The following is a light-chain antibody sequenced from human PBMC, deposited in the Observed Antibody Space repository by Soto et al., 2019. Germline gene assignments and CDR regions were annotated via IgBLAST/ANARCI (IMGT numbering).Light chain of an antibody. Sequence: DIRMTQSPSSLSASVGDSVTITCRASQSINIYLSWYQQKPGKAPKLLINVASTLQGGVASRFSGSGSGTEFTLAISILQPEDSATYYCQQSISTPQTFGGGNRVEIK. CDR1: QSINIY. V-gene: IGKV1-39*01. CDR3: QQSISTPQT. J-gene: IGKJ4*01. CDR2: VAS.